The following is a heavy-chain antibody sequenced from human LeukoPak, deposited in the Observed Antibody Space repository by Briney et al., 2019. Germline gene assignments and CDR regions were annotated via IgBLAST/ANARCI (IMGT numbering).Heavy chain of an antibody. CDR2: IKQDGSEK. V-gene: IGHV3-7*01. CDR3: ARDNVNYYGSGSYYDY. J-gene: IGHJ4*02. CDR1: GFTFSSYW. Sequence: GGSLRLSCAASGFTFSSYWMSWVRQAPGKGLGWVANIKQDGSEKYYVDSVKGRFTISRDNAKNSLYLQMNSLRAEDTAVYYCARDNVNYYGSGSYYDYWGQGPLVTVSS. D-gene: IGHD3-10*01.